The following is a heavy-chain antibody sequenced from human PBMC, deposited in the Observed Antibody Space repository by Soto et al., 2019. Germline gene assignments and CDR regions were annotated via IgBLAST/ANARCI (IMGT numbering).Heavy chain of an antibody. Sequence: QVQLVQSGAEVKKPGASVKVSCKASGYTFTSYGLSWVRQAPGQGLEWMGWISANNGNTKSAQKLQTRVTMTTDTSTSTAYMEQRSLRSDDTAVYYCGRDLNLGLGDYWGQGTLVTVSS. D-gene: IGHD7-27*01. CDR2: ISANNGNT. CDR1: GYTFTSYG. V-gene: IGHV1-18*01. J-gene: IGHJ4*02. CDR3: GRDLNLGLGDY.